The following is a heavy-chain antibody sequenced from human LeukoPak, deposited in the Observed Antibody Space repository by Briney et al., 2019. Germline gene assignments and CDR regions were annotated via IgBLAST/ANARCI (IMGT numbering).Heavy chain of an antibody. CDR1: GFTFSSYA. CDR3: AKDGPTYYYDSSGYSYWYFDL. V-gene: IGHV3-23*01. J-gene: IGHJ2*01. Sequence: GGSLRLSCAASGFTFSSYAMSWVRQAPGKGLEWVSAISGNGGSTYYADSVKGRFTISRDNSKNTLYLQMNSLRAEDTAVYYCAKDGPTYYYDSSGYSYWYFDLWGRGTLVTVSS. D-gene: IGHD3-22*01. CDR2: ISGNGGST.